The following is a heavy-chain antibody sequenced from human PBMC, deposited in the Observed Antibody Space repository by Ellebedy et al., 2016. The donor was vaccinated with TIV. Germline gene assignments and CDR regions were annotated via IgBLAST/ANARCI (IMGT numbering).Heavy chain of an antibody. J-gene: IGHJ4*02. CDR2: ISTISS. V-gene: IGHV3-21*01. CDR1: GFTFSSYS. CDR3: ASAARGSGAYESF. Sequence: GESLKISCAASGFTFSSYSLNWVRQAPGKGLEWVSSISTISSYADSVRGRFTISRDNSKNSLYLQMNSLRADDTALYYCASAARGSGAYESFWGQGTLVTVSS. D-gene: IGHD5-12*01.